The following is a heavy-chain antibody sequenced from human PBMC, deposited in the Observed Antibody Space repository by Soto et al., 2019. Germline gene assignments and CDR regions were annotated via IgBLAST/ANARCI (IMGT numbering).Heavy chain of an antibody. Sequence: QVQLQESGPGLVRPSETLSLTCTVSGDAMSSNYWSWIRQPPGKGLEWIGYVYYAGATSYNPSLKSRVTISVATSKNQFSRKLSSVTAADTAVYYCARAMGDWGTYYYYYGMDVWGQGTTVTVSS. D-gene: IGHD3-16*01. CDR2: VYYAGAT. CDR1: GDAMSSNY. J-gene: IGHJ6*02. CDR3: ARAMGDWGTYYYYYGMDV. V-gene: IGHV4-59*01.